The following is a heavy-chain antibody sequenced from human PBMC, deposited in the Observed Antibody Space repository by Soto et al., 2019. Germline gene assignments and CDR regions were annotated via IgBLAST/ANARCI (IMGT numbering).Heavy chain of an antibody. Sequence: EVQLLESGGHLVQPGGSLRLSCAASGFTFGYYSMSWVRQSPGKGLEWVAGISGTGGSKYYEDSVASRLHISRDNSKRTLYLRLNNLRTEDTAVYYCARSLRDRWTEYFFQYWGQGTLVTVSS. CDR1: GFTFGYYS. V-gene: IGHV3-23*01. J-gene: IGHJ4*02. CDR3: ARSLRDRWTEYFFQY. CDR2: ISGTGGSK. D-gene: IGHD1-26*01.